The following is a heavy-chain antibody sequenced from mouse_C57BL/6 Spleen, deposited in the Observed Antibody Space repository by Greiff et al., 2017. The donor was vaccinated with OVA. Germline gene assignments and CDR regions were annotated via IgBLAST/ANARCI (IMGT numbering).Heavy chain of an antibody. Sequence: EVKLQESGPGLVKPSPSLSLTCSVTGYSITSGYYWNWIRQFPGNKLEWMGYISYDGSTNYNPSLKNRFSITRDTSTNQCFLKLNSVTTEDTATYYCARRDGYSPFFDDWGQGTTLTVSS. V-gene: IGHV3-6*01. J-gene: IGHJ2*01. CDR1: GYSITSGYY. D-gene: IGHD2-3*01. CDR2: ISYDGST. CDR3: ARRDGYSPFFDD.